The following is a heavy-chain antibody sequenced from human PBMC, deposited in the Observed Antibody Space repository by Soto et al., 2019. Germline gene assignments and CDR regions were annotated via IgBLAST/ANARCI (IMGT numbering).Heavy chain of an antibody. D-gene: IGHD6-13*01. V-gene: IGHV3-30-3*01. CDR2: ISYDGSNK. Sequence: QVQLVESGGGVVQPGRSLRLSCAASGFTFSSYAMHWVRQAPGKGLEWVAVISYDGSNKYYADSVKGRFTISRDNSKNTLYLQMNSLRAEDTAVYYCARDRYSSSWPWGPTGTYYYYGMDVWGQGTTVTVSS. J-gene: IGHJ6*02. CDR3: ARDRYSSSWPWGPTGTYYYYGMDV. CDR1: GFTFSSYA.